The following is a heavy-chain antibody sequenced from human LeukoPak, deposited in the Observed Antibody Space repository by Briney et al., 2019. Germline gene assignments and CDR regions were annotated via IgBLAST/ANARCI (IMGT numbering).Heavy chain of an antibody. CDR2: IYPGDSDT. V-gene: IGHV5-51*01. J-gene: IGHJ6*03. CDR3: ARHIGRFGELLWAPQKYYYYMDV. Sequence: GESLKISCKGSGYSFTSYWIGWVRQMPGKGLEWMGIIYPGDSDTRYSPSFQGQVTISADKSISTAYLQWSSLKASDTAMYYCARHIGRFGELLWAPQKYYYYMDVWGKGTTVTVSS. D-gene: IGHD3-10*01. CDR1: GYSFTSYW.